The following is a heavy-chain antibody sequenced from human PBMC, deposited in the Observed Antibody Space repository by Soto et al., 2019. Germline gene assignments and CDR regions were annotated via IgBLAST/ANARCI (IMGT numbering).Heavy chain of an antibody. V-gene: IGHV3-48*04. CDR3: TRDASRDSSARGWFDP. Sequence: GGSLRLSCSASGFTFSNYNMNWVRQAPGKGLEWVSYISTGGSTIYYADSVRGRFTIPRDNAKNSLHLQMNSLRAEDTAVYYCTRDASRDSSARGWFDPWGPGTLVTVSS. CDR1: GFTFSNYN. D-gene: IGHD6-13*01. J-gene: IGHJ5*02. CDR2: ISTGGSTI.